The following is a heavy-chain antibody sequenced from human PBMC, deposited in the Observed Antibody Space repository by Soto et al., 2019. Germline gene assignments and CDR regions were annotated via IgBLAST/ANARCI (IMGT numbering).Heavy chain of an antibody. CDR2: IYYSGST. J-gene: IGHJ4*02. CDR1: GGSISSYY. D-gene: IGHD3-22*01. Sequence: LSLTCTVSGGSISSYYWSWIRQPPGKGLEWIGYIYYSGSTNYNPSLKSRVTISVDRSKNQFSLKLSSVTAADTAVYYCARGNGYYDSSGYTYYFDYWGQGTLVTVSS. V-gene: IGHV4-59*12. CDR3: ARGNGYYDSSGYTYYFDY.